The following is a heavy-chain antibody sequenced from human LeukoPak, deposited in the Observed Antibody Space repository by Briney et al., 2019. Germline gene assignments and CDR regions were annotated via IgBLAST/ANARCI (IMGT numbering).Heavy chain of an antibody. CDR3: ARELFIAARHWFDP. CDR2: ISSSSSYI. D-gene: IGHD6-6*01. V-gene: IGHV3-21*01. J-gene: IGHJ5*02. Sequence: GGSPRLSCAASGFTFSSYSMNWVRQAPGKGLEWVSSISSSSSYIYYADSVKGRFTISRDNAKNSLYLQMDSLRAEDTAVYYCARELFIAARHWFDPWGQGTLVTVSS. CDR1: GFTFSSYS.